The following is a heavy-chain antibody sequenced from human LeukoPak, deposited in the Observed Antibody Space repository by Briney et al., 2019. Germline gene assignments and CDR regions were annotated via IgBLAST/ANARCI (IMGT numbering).Heavy chain of an antibody. D-gene: IGHD3-3*01. Sequence: ASEMVSCKASGHSFTSYGISRVRQATGQWLEWMGWISAYNGNTNYAQKLQGRVTMTTDTSTSTAYMELRSLRSDDTAVYYCARVDYDFWSGYPWGQGTLVTVSS. V-gene: IGHV1-18*01. CDR2: ISAYNGNT. CDR3: ARVDYDFWSGYP. J-gene: IGHJ5*02. CDR1: GHSFTSYG.